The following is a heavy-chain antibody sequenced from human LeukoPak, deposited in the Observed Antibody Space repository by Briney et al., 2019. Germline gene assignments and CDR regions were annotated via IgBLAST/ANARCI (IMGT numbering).Heavy chain of an antibody. CDR1: EFTFTTYG. CDR3: ARGPYDY. J-gene: IGHJ4*02. Sequence: GGSLRLSCAASEFTFTTYGMHWVRQAPGKGLEWVAFIYYDGSNIYYADYVKGRFTISRDNAKNSLYLQMNSLRVEDTAVYYCARGPYDYWGQGTLVTVSS. V-gene: IGHV3-33*01. CDR2: IYYDGSNI.